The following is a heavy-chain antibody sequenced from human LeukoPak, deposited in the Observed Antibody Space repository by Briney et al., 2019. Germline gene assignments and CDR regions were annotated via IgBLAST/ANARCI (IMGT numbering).Heavy chain of an antibody. CDR2: IYYSGST. V-gene: IGHV4-59*01. D-gene: IGHD1-26*01. CDR1: GGSISSYY. Sequence: PSETLSLTCTVSGGSISSYYWSWIRQPPGKGLEWIGYIYYSGSTNYNPSLKSRVTISVDTSKNQFSLKLSSVTAADTAVYYCARDPVQVGATSPGPFDIWGQGTMVTVSS. CDR3: ARDPVQVGATSPGPFDI. J-gene: IGHJ3*02.